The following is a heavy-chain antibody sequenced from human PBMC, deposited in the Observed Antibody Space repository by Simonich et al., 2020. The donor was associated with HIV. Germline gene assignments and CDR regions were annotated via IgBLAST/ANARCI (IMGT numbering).Heavy chain of an antibody. D-gene: IGHD3-16*02. J-gene: IGHJ5*02. CDR3: ARALRWFDP. Sequence: QVQLVQSGAEVKKPGASVKVSCKASGYTFTSYDIHWVRQATGQGREWRGWMKPNSGNTDYAKKFQGRVTITRDTSINTAYMELSSLKSEDTAVYYCARALRWFDPWGQGTLVTVSS. CDR2: MKPNSGNT. CDR1: GYTFTSYD. V-gene: IGHV1-8*03.